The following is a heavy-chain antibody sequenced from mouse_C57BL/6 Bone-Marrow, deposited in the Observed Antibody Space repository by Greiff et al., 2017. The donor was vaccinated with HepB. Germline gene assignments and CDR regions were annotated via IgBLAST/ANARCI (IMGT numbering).Heavy chain of an antibody. V-gene: IGHV3-6*01. D-gene: IGHD2-5*01. CDR3: ASHSNYESIAMDY. Sequence: EVKLQESGPGLVKPSQSLSLTCSVTGYSITSGYYWNWIRQFPGNKLEWMGYISYDGSNNYNPSLKNRISITRDTSKNQFFLKLNSVTTEDTATYYCASHSNYESIAMDYWGQGTSVTVSS. CDR1: GYSITSGYY. J-gene: IGHJ4*01. CDR2: ISYDGSN.